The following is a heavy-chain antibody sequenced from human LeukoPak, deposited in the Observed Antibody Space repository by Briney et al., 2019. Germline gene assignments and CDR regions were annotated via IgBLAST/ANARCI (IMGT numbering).Heavy chain of an antibody. J-gene: IGHJ6*03. CDR3: ARHIGGGIEDMDV. V-gene: IGHV4-59*08. Sequence: PFETLSLTFTVSGGSIGTYYWSWIRQSPGKGLEWIGYIYVTGTRYNPYLQSRVTISVDRSRNQFFLKMSSVTAADTAVYYCARHIGGGIEDMDVWGKGTKVIVCS. CDR2: IYVTGT. D-gene: IGHD3-16*02. CDR1: GGSIGTYY.